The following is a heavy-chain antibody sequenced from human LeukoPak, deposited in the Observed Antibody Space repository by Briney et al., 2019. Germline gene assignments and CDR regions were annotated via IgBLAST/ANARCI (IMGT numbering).Heavy chain of an antibody. J-gene: IGHJ4*02. CDR2: IKPDGSAE. V-gene: IGHV3-7*01. CDR1: GFTFSSNW. D-gene: IGHD6-13*01. Sequence: GGSLRLSCATSGFTFSSNWMSWVRHVPGRGLDWVANIKPDGSAEYYAASVKGRFTVSGDNAKNSLYLQMNSLRVEDTAVYYCARANNSSWHNWGQGTLVTVSS. CDR3: ARANNSSWHN.